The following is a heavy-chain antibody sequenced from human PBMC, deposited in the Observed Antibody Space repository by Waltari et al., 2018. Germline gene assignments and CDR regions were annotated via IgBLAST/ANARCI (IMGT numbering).Heavy chain of an antibody. CDR2: INPSGGST. Sequence: QVQLVQSGAEVKKPGASVKVSCKASGYTFTRYYMHWVRPAPGQGLEWMGRINPSGGSTSYAQKFQGRVTMTRDTSTSTVYMELSSLRSEDTAVYFCASSTTVTTNWYFDLWGRGTLVTVSS. CDR1: GYTFTRYY. V-gene: IGHV1-46*01. CDR3: ASSTTVTTNWYFDL. D-gene: IGHD4-17*01. J-gene: IGHJ2*01.